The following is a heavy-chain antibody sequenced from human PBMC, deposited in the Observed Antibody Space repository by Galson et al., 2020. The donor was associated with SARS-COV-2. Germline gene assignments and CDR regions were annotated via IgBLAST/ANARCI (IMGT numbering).Heavy chain of an antibody. CDR1: GFTFDDYA. D-gene: IGHD3-22*01. CDR2: ISWNSGSI. Sequence: GGSLRLSCAASGFTFDDYAMHWVRQAPGKGLEWVSGISWNSGSIGYADSVKGRFTISRDNAKNSLYLQMNSLRAEDTALYYCAKTSFNYYDSTWAYFDYWGQGTLVTVSS. CDR3: AKTSFNYYDSTWAYFDY. V-gene: IGHV3-9*01. J-gene: IGHJ4*02.